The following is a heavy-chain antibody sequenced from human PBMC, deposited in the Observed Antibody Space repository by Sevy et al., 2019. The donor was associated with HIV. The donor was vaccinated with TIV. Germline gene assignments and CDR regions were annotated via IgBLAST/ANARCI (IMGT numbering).Heavy chain of an antibody. D-gene: IGHD5-12*01. V-gene: IGHV4-30-4*01. CDR2: IHYTGGT. CDR1: GGSFTSSDSY. J-gene: IGHJ4*02. Sequence: SGTLSLTCTVSGGSFTSSDSYWSWIRQPPGEGLEWIGYIHYTGGTYYNPFLKSRVAMSVDTSEKQFSLKLSFLTAADTAVYYCASKRGYNDGPFDYWGQGTLVTVSS. CDR3: ASKRGYNDGPFDY.